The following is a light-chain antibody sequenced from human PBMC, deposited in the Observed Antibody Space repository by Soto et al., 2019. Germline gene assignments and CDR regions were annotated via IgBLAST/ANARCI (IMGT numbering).Light chain of an antibody. CDR2: WAS. CDR3: QQYCSSPWT. J-gene: IGKJ1*01. CDR1: QSVLYSSSNKNY. Sequence: DIVMTHSPDSLAVSLGERANINCKSSQSVLYSSSNKNYLAWYQQKPEQPPKLLIYWASTRESGVPDRFSGSGSGTDVTLTSSSLQAEDVAVYYCQQYCSSPWTFGQGTKVEIK. V-gene: IGKV4-1*01.